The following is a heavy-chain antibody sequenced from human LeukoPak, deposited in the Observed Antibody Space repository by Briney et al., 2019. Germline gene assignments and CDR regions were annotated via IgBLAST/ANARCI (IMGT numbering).Heavy chain of an antibody. CDR1: GFTFSSYG. CDR2: ISYDGSNK. V-gene: IGHV3-30*18. CDR3: AKDGGYCSSTSCSNYYYYYGMDV. Sequence: GWSLRLSCAASGFTFSSYGMHWVRQAPGKGLEWVAVISYDGSNKYYADSVKGRFTISRDNSKNTLYLQMNSLRAEDTAVYYCAKDGGYCSSTSCSNYYYYYGMDVWGQGTTVTVSS. D-gene: IGHD2-2*01. J-gene: IGHJ6*02.